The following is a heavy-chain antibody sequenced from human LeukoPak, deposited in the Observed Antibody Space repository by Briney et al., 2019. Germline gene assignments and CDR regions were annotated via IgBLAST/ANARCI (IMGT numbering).Heavy chain of an antibody. Sequence: GGSLRLSCAASGFIFSSYGMSWVRQAPGKGLEWVSVIYSGGSTYYADSVKGRFTISRDNSKNTLYLQMNSLRAEDTAVYYCARNRPLRAFDIWGQGTMVTVPS. V-gene: IGHV3-53*01. J-gene: IGHJ3*02. CDR1: GFIFSSYG. CDR2: IYSGGST. CDR3: ARNRPLRAFDI.